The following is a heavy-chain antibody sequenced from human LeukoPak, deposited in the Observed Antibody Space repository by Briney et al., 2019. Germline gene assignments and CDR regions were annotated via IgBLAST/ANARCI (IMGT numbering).Heavy chain of an antibody. CDR3: ARLCGSGIDY. CDR1: GGSISSYY. Sequence: SETLSLTCTVSGGSISSYYWSWIRQPPGKGLEWIGYIYYSGSTKHNPSLKSRVTISVDTSKNQFSLKLSSVTAADTAVYYCARLCGSGIDYWGQGTLVTVSS. J-gene: IGHJ4*02. D-gene: IGHD3-10*01. CDR2: IYYSGST. V-gene: IGHV4-59*13.